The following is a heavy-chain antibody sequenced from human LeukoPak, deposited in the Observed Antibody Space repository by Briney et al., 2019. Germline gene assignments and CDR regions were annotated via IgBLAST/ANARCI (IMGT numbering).Heavy chain of an antibody. D-gene: IGHD3-22*01. J-gene: IGHJ4*02. CDR2: ISSSGSTI. CDR1: GFTFSDYY. Sequence: GGSLRLSCAASGFTFSDYYMSWIRQAPGKGLEWVSYISSSGSTIYYADSVKGRFTISRDNAKNSLYLQMNSLRAEDTAVYYCARALSYYYDSSGYYGYWAQGTLVTVSS. CDR3: ARALSYYYDSSGYYGY. V-gene: IGHV3-11*01.